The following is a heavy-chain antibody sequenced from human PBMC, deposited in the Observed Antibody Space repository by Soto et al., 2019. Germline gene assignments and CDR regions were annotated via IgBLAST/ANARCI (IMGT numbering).Heavy chain of an antibody. Sequence: QVQLQESGPGLVKPSETLSLTCTVSGGSVSSGSYYWSWIRQPPGKGLEWIGYIYYSGSPNYNPSLKSRVTLSLDTSKTQFSLKLSSVTAADTAVYYCAREAYYHDSSGYWVSFDYWGQGTLVTVSS. V-gene: IGHV4-61*01. CDR2: IYYSGSP. CDR3: AREAYYHDSSGYWVSFDY. J-gene: IGHJ4*02. D-gene: IGHD3-22*01. CDR1: GGSVSSGSYY.